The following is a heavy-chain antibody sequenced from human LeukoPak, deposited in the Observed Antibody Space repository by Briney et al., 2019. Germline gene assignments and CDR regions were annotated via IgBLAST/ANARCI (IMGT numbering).Heavy chain of an antibody. D-gene: IGHD5-12*01. Sequence: PSETLSLTCTVSGGSISSNNYNWGWIRQPPGKGLEWIGNIYYSGSTYYNPSLKSRVTISVDTSKNQFSLKLSSVTAADTAVYYCARDSGYDGVFDYWGQGTLVTVSS. V-gene: IGHV4-39*07. CDR1: GGSISSNNYN. CDR2: IYYSGST. CDR3: ARDSGYDGVFDY. J-gene: IGHJ4*02.